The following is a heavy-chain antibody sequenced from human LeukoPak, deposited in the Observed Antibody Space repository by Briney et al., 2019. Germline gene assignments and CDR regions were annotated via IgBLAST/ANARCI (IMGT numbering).Heavy chain of an antibody. V-gene: IGHV1-2*02. J-gene: IGHJ6*03. CDR1: GYTFTGYY. Sequence: ASVEVSCKASGYTFTGYYMHWVRQAPGQGLEWMGWINPNSGGTNYAQKFQGRVTMTRDTSISTAYMELSRLRSDDTAVYYCARESFGELLTPTYYYYYYMDVWGKGTTVTVSS. CDR3: ARESFGELLTPTYYYYYYMDV. CDR2: INPNSGGT. D-gene: IGHD3-10*01.